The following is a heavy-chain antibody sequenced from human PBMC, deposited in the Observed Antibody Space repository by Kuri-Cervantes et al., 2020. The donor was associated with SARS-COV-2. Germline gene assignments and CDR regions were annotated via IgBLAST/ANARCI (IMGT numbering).Heavy chain of an antibody. CDR2: INHSGTS. J-gene: IGHJ6*02. V-gene: IGHV4-34*01. CDR1: GGSFSDYY. D-gene: IGHD5-24*01. Sequence: GSLRLSCAVYGGSFSDYYWSWIRQPPGKGLEWIGQINHSGTSNYNPSLKSRFTISVDKSKNQFSLKLSSVTAADTAVYYCARDGWATGYYYGMDVWGQGTTVTRSS. CDR3: ARDGWATGYYYGMDV.